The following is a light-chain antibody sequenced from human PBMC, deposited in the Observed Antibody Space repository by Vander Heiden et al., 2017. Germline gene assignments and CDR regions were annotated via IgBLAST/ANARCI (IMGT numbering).Light chain of an antibody. Sequence: EIVLTQSPATLSLSPGERATLSCRASQTVRSYLVWYQQKPGQAPRLLIDDASKRATGIPARFSGSGSGTDFTLTISSLEPEDFAVYYCLQRSIWPLTFGGGTKVEIK. CDR1: QTVRSY. J-gene: IGKJ4*01. V-gene: IGKV3-11*01. CDR2: DAS. CDR3: LQRSIWPLT.